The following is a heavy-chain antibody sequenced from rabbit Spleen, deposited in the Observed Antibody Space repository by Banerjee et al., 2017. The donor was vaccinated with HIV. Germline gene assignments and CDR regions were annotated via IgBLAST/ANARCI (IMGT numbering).Heavy chain of an antibody. D-gene: IGHD2-1*01. J-gene: IGHJ4*01. V-gene: IGHV1S45*01. CDR1: GFSFSSGDW. CDR2: IGASSGNT. CDR3: ARDRNGDDYPFNL. Sequence: QEQPEESGGDLVKPEGSLTLTCTASGFSFSSGDWICWVRQAPGKGLEWIACIGASSGNTYYASWAKGRFTISKTSSTTVTLQMTSLTAADTATYFCARDRNGDDYPFNLWGPGTLVT.